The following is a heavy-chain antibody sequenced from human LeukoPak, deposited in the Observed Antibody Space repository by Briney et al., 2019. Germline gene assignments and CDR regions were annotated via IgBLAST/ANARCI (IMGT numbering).Heavy chain of an antibody. Sequence: NPSETRSLPCTVSVDSICSSSYYGGWSRQPPGGGRELIGCIYYSESIYCNPSLPSQHIISVHPSHNQFAQKLSSMTGADTVVLFCARLPGAAATYCYYYMDVWGKGTTVTVSS. CDR2: IYYSESI. CDR1: VDSICSSSYY. D-gene: IGHD2-2*01. J-gene: IGHJ6*03. CDR3: ARLPGAAATYCYYYMDV. V-gene: IGHV4-39*01.